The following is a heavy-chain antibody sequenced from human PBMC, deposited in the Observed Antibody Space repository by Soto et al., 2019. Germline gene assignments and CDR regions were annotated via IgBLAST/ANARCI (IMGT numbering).Heavy chain of an antibody. J-gene: IGHJ4*02. V-gene: IGHV3-30*18. Sequence: QVQLEESGGGVVQPGRSLRLSCAASGFTFGHYAMHWVRQAPGKGLEWLAIISYDGDNEYYAGSVRGRFTISRDNSKNXXXLXXKNLRHEDTAVYYCAKDGGPVYCNSPGCSAKHFDYWGQGTLVTVSS. CDR2: ISYDGDNE. D-gene: IGHD2-2*01. CDR1: GFTFGHYA. CDR3: AKDGGPVYCNSPGCSAKHFDY.